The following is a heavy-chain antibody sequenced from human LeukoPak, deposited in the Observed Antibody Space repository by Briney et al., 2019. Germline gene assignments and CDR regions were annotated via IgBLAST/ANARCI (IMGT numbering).Heavy chain of an antibody. CDR2: IYYSGST. J-gene: IGHJ4*02. CDR3: AITRIDSSGYYYFDY. D-gene: IGHD3-22*01. CDR1: GGSISSGGYY. V-gene: IGHV4-39*01. Sequence: SETLSLTCTVSGGSISSGGYYWSWIRQPPGKGLEWIGSIYYSGSTYYNPSLKSRVTISVDTSKNQFSLKLSSVTAADTAVYYCAITRIDSSGYYYFDYWGQGTLVTVSS.